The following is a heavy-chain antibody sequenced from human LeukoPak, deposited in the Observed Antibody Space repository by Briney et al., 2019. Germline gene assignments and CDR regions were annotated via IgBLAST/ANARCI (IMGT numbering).Heavy chain of an antibody. D-gene: IGHD6-13*01. CDR3: AKGGQLGKAFDI. Sequence: PGGSLRLSCAASGFTFSSNAMSWVRQAPGKGLEWVSAISGSGGSTYYADSVKGRFTISRDNSKNTLYLQMNSLRAEDTAVYYCAKGGQLGKAFDIWGQGTMVTVSS. V-gene: IGHV3-23*01. J-gene: IGHJ3*02. CDR1: GFTFSSNA. CDR2: ISGSGGST.